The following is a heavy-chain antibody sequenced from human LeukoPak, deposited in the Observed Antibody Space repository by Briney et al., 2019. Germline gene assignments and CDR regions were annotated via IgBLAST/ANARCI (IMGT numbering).Heavy chain of an antibody. CDR1: GYSFTSYW. V-gene: IGHV5-51*01. CDR2: IYPGDSDT. Sequence: GGSLKISCQGSGYSFTSYWIGWVRQLPGKGLEWMGIIYPGDSDTRYSPSFQGQVTISADKSISTAYLQWSSLKASDTAMYYCARPHSSGWSDYFDYWGQGTLVTVSS. J-gene: IGHJ4*02. CDR3: ARPHSSGWSDYFDY. D-gene: IGHD6-19*01.